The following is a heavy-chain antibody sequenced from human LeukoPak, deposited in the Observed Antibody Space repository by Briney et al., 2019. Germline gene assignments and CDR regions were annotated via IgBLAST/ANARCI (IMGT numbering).Heavy chain of an antibody. CDR1: GFTFSSYS. D-gene: IGHD5-12*01. CDR2: ISSSSSYI. Sequence: GGSLRLSCAASGFTFSSYSMNWVRQAPGKGLEWVSSISSSSSYIYYADSVKGRFTIPRDNSKNTLFLQMNSLRAEDTAVYYCVKEVVATIPPLWGQGTLVTVSS. CDR3: VKEVVATIPPL. V-gene: IGHV3-21*04. J-gene: IGHJ4*02.